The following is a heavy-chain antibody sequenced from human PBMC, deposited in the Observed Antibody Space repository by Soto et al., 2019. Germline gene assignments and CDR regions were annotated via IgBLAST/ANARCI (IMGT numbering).Heavy chain of an antibody. V-gene: IGHV4-59*01. D-gene: IGHD3-9*01. CDR1: GGSISSYY. J-gene: IGHJ4*02. CDR3: ARAADILTGYYDY. Sequence: QVQLQESGPGLVKPSETLSLTCTVSGGSISSYYWSWIRQPPGKGLEWIGYIYYSGSTNYNPSLKSRVTISVDTSKTQFSLKLSSVTAADTAVYYCARAADILTGYYDYWGQGTLVTVSS. CDR2: IYYSGST.